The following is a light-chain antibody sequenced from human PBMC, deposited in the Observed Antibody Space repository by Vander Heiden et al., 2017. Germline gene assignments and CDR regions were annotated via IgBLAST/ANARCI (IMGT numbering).Light chain of an antibody. V-gene: IGLV2-11*01. CDR2: DVS. CDR3: CSYAGSYTLFV. Sequence: QSALPQPRSVSGPPGQSVTISCTGTSSDVGGDNDVSWYQQHPGKAPKLMIYDVSKRPSGVPDRFSGSKSGNTASLTITGLQAEDEADYYCCSYAGSYTLFVFGTGTKVTVL. CDR1: SSDVGGDND. J-gene: IGLJ1*01.